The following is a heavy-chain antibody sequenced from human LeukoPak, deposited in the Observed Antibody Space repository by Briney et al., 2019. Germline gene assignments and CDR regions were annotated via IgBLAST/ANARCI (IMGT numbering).Heavy chain of an antibody. CDR2: IYTSGST. V-gene: IGHV4-61*02. J-gene: IGHJ2*01. Sequence: SETLSLTCTVSGGSISSGSYYWSWIRQPAGKGLEWIGRIYTSGSTNYNPSLKSRVTISVDTSKNQFSLKLSSVTAADTAVYYCARDLGAWCFDLWGRGTLVTVSS. D-gene: IGHD4/OR15-4a*01. CDR1: GGSISSGSYY. CDR3: ARDLGAWCFDL.